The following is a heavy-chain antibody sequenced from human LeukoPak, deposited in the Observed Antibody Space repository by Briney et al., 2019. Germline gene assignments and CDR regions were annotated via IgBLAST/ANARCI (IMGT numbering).Heavy chain of an antibody. CDR2: INHSGST. J-gene: IGHJ4*02. V-gene: IGHV4-34*01. Sequence: SETLSLTCAVYGGSFSGYYWSWIRQPPGKGLEWMGEINHSGSTNYNPSHKSRVTISVDTPKNQFSLKLSSVTAADTAVYYCAREPLWTGDRRAGFDYWGQGTLVTVSS. CDR1: GGSFSGYY. CDR3: AREPLWTGDRRAGFDY. D-gene: IGHD3/OR15-3a*01.